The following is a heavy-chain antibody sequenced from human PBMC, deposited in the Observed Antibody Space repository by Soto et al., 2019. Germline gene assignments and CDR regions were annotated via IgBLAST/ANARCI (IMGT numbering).Heavy chain of an antibody. D-gene: IGHD2-21*02. CDR2: ISYDGGNI. V-gene: IGHV3-30*18. J-gene: IGHJ6*03. CDR3: AKEVTRGYYYYYYAAG. CDR1: GFTFSTYG. Sequence: QVQLVESGGGVVQPGRSLRLSCVASGFTFSTYGMHWVRQAPGKGLEWVAVISYDGGNIQYADSVKGRFTVSRDNSKNTVYLQMNGLRAEDTAVYYCAKEVTRGYYYYYYAAGWGRGTTVTVS.